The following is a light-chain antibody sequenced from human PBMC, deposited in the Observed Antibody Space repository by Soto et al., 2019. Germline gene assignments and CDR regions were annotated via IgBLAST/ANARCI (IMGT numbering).Light chain of an antibody. Sequence: EIVLTQSPRTLSLSPGERATLSCRASQSVSSSYLAWYQQKPGQAPRLLIYDASSRATGIPDRFSGSGSGTDFTLTISSLQPEDFAIYYCQQTYTTPEITFGQGTRLEI. CDR2: DAS. CDR1: QSVSSSY. CDR3: QQTYTTPEIT. V-gene: IGKV3-20*01. J-gene: IGKJ5*01.